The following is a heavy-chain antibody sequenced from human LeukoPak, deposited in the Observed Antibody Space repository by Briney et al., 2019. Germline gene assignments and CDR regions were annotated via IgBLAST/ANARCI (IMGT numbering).Heavy chain of an antibody. CDR3: ARDIKGYSYGFDAFDI. CDR1: GFTFSSYS. J-gene: IGHJ3*02. V-gene: IGHV3-48*01. D-gene: IGHD5-18*01. CDR2: ISSSSSTI. Sequence: GRSLRLSCAASGFTFSSYSMNWVRQAPGKGLEWVSYISSSSSTIYYADSVKGRFTISRDNAKNSLYLQMNSLRAEDTAVYYCARDIKGYSYGFDAFDIWGQGTMVTVSS.